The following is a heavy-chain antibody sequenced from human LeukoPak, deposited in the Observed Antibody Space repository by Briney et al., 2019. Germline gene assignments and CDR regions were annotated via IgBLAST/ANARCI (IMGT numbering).Heavy chain of an antibody. Sequence: GGYLRLSCAASGFTFSSYWMAWVRQAPGKGLEWVANIRQDGGEIYYVDSVKGRFILSRDNAKNSLYLEMNSLRDEDTAVYYCARDKIVGATNFDSWGQGTLVTVSS. V-gene: IGHV3-7*01. CDR2: IRQDGGEI. CDR3: ARDKIVGATNFDS. D-gene: IGHD1-26*01. J-gene: IGHJ4*02. CDR1: GFTFSSYW.